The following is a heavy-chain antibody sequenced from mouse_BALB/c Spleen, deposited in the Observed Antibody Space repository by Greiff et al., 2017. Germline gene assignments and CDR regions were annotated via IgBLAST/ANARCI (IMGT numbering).Heavy chain of an antibody. CDR2: IDPENGNT. J-gene: IGHJ2*01. CDR1: GFNIKDYY. CDR3: ASILVDY. Sequence: EVQRVESGAELVRPGALVKLSCKASGFNIKDYYMHWVKQRPEQGLEWIGWIDPENGNTIYDPKFQGKASITADTSSNTAYLQLSSLTSEDTAVYYCASILVDYWGQSTTLTVSS. V-gene: IGHV14-1*02.